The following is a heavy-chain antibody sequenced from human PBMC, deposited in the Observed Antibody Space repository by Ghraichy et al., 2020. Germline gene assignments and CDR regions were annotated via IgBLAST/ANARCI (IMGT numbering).Heavy chain of an antibody. CDR1: GFTFSSYW. CDR3: ARIVVVPAVRYNWFDP. Sequence: GESLNISCAASGFTFSSYWMHWVRQAPGKGLVWVSRINSDGSSTSYADSVKGRFTISRDNAKNTLYLQMNSLRAEDTAVYYCARIVVVPAVRYNWFDPWGQGTLVTVSS. J-gene: IGHJ5*02. V-gene: IGHV3-74*01. D-gene: IGHD2-2*01. CDR2: INSDGSST.